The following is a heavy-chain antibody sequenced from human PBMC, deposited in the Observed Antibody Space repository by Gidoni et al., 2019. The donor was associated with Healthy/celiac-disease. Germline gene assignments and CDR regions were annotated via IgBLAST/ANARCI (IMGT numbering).Heavy chain of an antibody. CDR1: GGSVSSYY. D-gene: IGHD2-15*01. CDR3: ARCLSGGNDLAFDP. Sequence: QVQLQESGPGLVTPSETLSLTCTVSGGSVSSYYWTWIRQPAGKGLEWIGRIYTSGSPNYNPSLKSRVTMSGDTSKNQFSLKLSSVTAADTAVYYCARCLSGGNDLAFDPWGQGTLVTVSS. J-gene: IGHJ5*02. V-gene: IGHV4-4*07. CDR2: IYTSGSP.